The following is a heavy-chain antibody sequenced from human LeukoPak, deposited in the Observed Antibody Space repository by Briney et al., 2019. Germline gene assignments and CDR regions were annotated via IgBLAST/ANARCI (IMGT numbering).Heavy chain of an antibody. CDR3: ASDPLSYFDY. V-gene: IGHV4-39*07. Sequence: SETLSLTCTVSGDSISTSNSYWGWIRQPPGKGLEWIGSIYYSGNTYYNASLKSQVTISVDTSKNQFSLKLSSVTAADTAVYYCASDPLSYFDYWGQGTLVTVSS. J-gene: IGHJ4*02. CDR2: IYYSGNT. CDR1: GDSISTSNSY.